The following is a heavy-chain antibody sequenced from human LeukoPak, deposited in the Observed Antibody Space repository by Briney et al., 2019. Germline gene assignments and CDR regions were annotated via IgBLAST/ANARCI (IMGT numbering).Heavy chain of an antibody. CDR2: IYYSGST. CDR3: ARDWSEYQLLKYNWFDP. D-gene: IGHD2-2*01. CDR1: GGSISSSSYY. Sequence: SETLSLTCTVSGGSISSSSYYWGWIRQPPGKGVDWIGSIYYSGSTYYNPSLKSRVTISVDTSKNQFSLKLSSVTAADTAVYYCARDWSEYQLLKYNWFDPWGQGTLVTVSS. V-gene: IGHV4-39*07. J-gene: IGHJ5*02.